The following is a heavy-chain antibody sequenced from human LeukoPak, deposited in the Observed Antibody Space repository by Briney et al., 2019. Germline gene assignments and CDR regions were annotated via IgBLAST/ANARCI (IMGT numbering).Heavy chain of an antibody. CDR2: ISSSSSYI. Sequence: GGSLRLSCAASGFTFTNYSMNWVRQAPGKGLEWVSSISSSSSYIYYADSVKGRFTISRDNAKNSLYLQMNSLRAEDTAVYYCARESTIFGGNYMDVWGKGTTVTVSS. CDR1: GFTFTNYS. J-gene: IGHJ6*03. D-gene: IGHD3-3*01. CDR3: ARESTIFGGNYMDV. V-gene: IGHV3-21*01.